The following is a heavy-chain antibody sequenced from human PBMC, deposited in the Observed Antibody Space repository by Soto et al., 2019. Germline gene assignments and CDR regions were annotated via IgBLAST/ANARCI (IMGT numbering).Heavy chain of an antibody. CDR2: SSGSGSGGST. CDR3: AKDRDDYRNYGFDY. Sequence: EVQLLESGGGLVQPGGSLRLSCAASGFTFTNYAMTWVRQAPGKGLEWVSISSGSGSGGSTNYAGSVKGRFTISRDNSKNTLYLQMNSLRVEDTAVYYCAKDRDDYRNYGFDYWGQGTLVTVSS. V-gene: IGHV3-23*01. D-gene: IGHD4-4*01. CDR1: GFTFTNYA. J-gene: IGHJ4*02.